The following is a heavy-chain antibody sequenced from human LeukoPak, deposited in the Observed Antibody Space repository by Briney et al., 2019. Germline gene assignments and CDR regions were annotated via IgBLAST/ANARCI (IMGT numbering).Heavy chain of an antibody. CDR2: IIPIFGTA. J-gene: IGHJ4*02. V-gene: IGHV1-69*13. CDR3: ARGPESDSGSYYLSY. Sequence: GASVKVSCKASGGTFSNYAISWVRQAPGQGLEWMGGIIPIFGTANYAQKFQGRVTITADESTSTAYMELSSLRSEDTAVYYCARGPESDSGSYYLSYWGQGTLVTVSS. D-gene: IGHD3-10*01. CDR1: GGTFSNYA.